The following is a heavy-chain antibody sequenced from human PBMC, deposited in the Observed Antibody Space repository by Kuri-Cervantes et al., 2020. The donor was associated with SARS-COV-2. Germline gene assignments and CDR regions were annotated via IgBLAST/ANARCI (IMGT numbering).Heavy chain of an antibody. CDR2: IRYDGSNK. CDR3: ARDLRLGKSLDY. V-gene: IGHV3-30*02. Sequence: GESLKISCAASGFTFSSYAMHWVRQAPGKGLEWVAFIRYDGSNKYYADSVKGRFTISRDNAKNSLYLQMSSLRAEDTAVYYCARDLRLGKSLDYWGQGTLVTVS. J-gene: IGHJ4*02. D-gene: IGHD7-27*01. CDR1: GFTFSSYA.